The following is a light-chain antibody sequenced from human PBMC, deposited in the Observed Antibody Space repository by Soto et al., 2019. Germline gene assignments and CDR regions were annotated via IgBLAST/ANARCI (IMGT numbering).Light chain of an antibody. CDR2: GAS. J-gene: IGKJ1*01. CDR1: QSVSSN. V-gene: IGKV3-15*01. Sequence: EIVMTQSPATLSVSPGERATLSCRASQSVSSNLAWYQQKPGQAPRLLIYGASTRATGIPARFSGSGSVKEFTLTISSLQSEDFAVYYCQQYNNWPPWTFGQGTKVEIK. CDR3: QQYNNWPPWT.